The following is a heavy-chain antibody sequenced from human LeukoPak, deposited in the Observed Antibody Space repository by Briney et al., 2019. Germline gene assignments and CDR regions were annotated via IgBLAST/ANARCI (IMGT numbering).Heavy chain of an antibody. J-gene: IGHJ4*02. Sequence: GGSLRLSRAASGFTFSSYAMSWVRQAPGKGLEWVSVISGSGGSTYYADSVKGRFTISRDNSKNTLYLQMNSLRAEDTAVYYCAITLYDTSGYYSHWGQGTLVTVSS. CDR3: AITLYDTSGYYSH. CDR2: ISGSGGST. CDR1: GFTFSSYA. D-gene: IGHD3-22*01. V-gene: IGHV3-23*01.